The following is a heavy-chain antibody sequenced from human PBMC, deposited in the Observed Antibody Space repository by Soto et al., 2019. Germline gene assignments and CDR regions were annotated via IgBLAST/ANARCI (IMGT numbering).Heavy chain of an antibody. J-gene: IGHJ6*02. CDR3: ARGVRSGGSCYHYYGMDV. V-gene: IGHV1-3*01. D-gene: IGHD2-15*01. CDR1: GYTFTSYA. CDR2: INAGNGNT. Sequence: ASVKVSCKASGYTFTSYAMHWVRQAPGQRLEWMGWINAGNGNTKYSQKFQGRVIITRDTSASTAYMELSSLRSEDTAVYYCARGVRSGGSCYHYYGMDVWGQGTTVTVPS.